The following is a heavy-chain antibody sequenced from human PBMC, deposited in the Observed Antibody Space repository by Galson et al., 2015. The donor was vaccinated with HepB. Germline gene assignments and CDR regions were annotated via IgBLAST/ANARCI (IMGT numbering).Heavy chain of an antibody. Sequence: SLRLSCVASGFTFSSYSMNWVRQAPGKGLEWVSYISSSSSTIYYADSVKGRFTISRDNAKNSLYLQMNSLRDEDTAVYYCARDSGRSSGWSPDLGYWGQGTLVTVSS. V-gene: IGHV3-48*02. D-gene: IGHD6-19*01. CDR3: ARDSGRSSGWSPDLGY. CDR2: ISSSSSTI. CDR1: GFTFSSYS. J-gene: IGHJ4*02.